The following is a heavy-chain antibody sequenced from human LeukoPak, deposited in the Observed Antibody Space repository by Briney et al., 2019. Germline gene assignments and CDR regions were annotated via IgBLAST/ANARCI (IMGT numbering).Heavy chain of an antibody. Sequence: GGSLRLSCAASGFTFSSYSMNWVRQAPGKGLEWVSYISSSSSTIYYADSVEGRFTISRDNAKNSLYLQMNSLRAEDTAVYYCARGYGSSWFYSWGQGTLVTVSS. CDR3: ARGYGSSWFYS. CDR2: ISSSSSTI. J-gene: IGHJ5*01. CDR1: GFTFSSYS. V-gene: IGHV3-48*04. D-gene: IGHD6-13*01.